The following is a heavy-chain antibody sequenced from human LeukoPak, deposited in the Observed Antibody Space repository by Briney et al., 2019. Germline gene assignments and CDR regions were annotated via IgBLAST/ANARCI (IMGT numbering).Heavy chain of an antibody. CDR2: ISYDGSNK. V-gene: IGHV3-30-3*01. J-gene: IGHJ3*02. Sequence: PGRSLRLSCAASGFTFSSYAMHVVRPAPGKGLELVAVISYDGSNKYYADSVKGRFTISRDNSKNTLYLQMNSLRAEDTAVYYCARGQAYYYDSSGYYSDAFDIWGQGTMVTVSS. CDR1: GFTFSSYA. CDR3: ARGQAYYYDSSGYYSDAFDI. D-gene: IGHD3-22*01.